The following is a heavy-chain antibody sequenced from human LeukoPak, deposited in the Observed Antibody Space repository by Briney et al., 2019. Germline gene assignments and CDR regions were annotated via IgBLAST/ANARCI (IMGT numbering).Heavy chain of an antibody. J-gene: IGHJ3*02. V-gene: IGHV4-59*01. CDR3: ACLTTADAFDI. Sequence: TASETLSLTCTVSGGSISSYYWSWIRQPPGKGLEWIGYIYDSGSTNYNPSLKSRVTISVDTSENQFSLKLSSVTAADTAVYYCACLTTADAFDIWGQGTMVTVSS. CDR2: IYDSGST. D-gene: IGHD3-22*01. CDR1: GGSISSYY.